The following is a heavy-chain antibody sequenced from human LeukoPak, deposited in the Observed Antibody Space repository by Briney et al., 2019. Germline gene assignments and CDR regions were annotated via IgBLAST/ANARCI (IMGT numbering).Heavy chain of an antibody. CDR2: ISASSNYI. CDR3: ARVVNGYVDY. D-gene: IGHD2-8*01. V-gene: IGHV3-21*06. J-gene: IGHJ4*02. Sequence: GGSLRLSCAASGFTFSSYAMNWVRQAPGKGLKWVSFISASSNYIYYADSVKGRFTISRDNAQNSLYLQMNSLRAEDTAVYFCARVVNGYVDYWGQGTLVTVSS. CDR1: GFTFSSYA.